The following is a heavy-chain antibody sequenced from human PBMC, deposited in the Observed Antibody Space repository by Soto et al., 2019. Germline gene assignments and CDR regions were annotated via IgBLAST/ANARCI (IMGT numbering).Heavy chain of an antibody. Sequence: QVQLQESGPGLVKPSQTLSLTCTVSGCSISSGDYYWSWIRQPPGQGLEWIGYIYYSGSTYYNPSRHSRVTISVDTSKNQFSLKLSSVTAADTAVYYCASYACVYSYGLQGHYWGQGTLVTVSS. J-gene: IGHJ4*02. CDR2: IYYSGST. D-gene: IGHD5-18*01. CDR3: ASYACVYSYGLQGHY. V-gene: IGHV4-30-4*01. CDR1: GCSISSGDYY.